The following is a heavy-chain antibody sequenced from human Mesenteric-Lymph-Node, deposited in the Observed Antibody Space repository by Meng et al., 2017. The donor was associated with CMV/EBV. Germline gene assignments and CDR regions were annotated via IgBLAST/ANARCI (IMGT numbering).Heavy chain of an antibody. CDR2: IYYSGST. D-gene: IGHD5-24*01. J-gene: IGHJ4*02. CDR1: GASIISGGSY. Sequence: TVVGASIISGGSYWSWIRQHPGKGLEWIGYIYYSGSTYHNPSLKSRVSISVDTSKNQFSLKLSSVTAADTAVYYCARDRDGYNLFDYWGQGTLVTVSS. CDR3: ARDRDGYNLFDY. V-gene: IGHV4-31*02.